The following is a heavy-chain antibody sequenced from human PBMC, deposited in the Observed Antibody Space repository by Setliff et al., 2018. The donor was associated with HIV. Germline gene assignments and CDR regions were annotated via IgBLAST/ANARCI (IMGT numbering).Heavy chain of an antibody. CDR2: VDPEDDKT. CDR1: KYTFTDYY. V-gene: IGHV1-69-2*01. Sequence: ASVKVSCKASKYTFTDYYMHWVQQAPGKGLEWMGRVDPEDDKTIYAEKFQGRVTMTTATSSDTAYLYLSSLRSEDTAVYYCARLTVTTLEEQNWYFDLWGRGTLVTVSS. J-gene: IGHJ2*01. CDR3: ARLTVTTLEEQNWYFDL. D-gene: IGHD4-17*01.